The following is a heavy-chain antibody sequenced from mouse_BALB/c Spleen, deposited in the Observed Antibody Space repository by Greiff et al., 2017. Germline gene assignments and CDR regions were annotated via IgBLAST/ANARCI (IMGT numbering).Heavy chain of an antibody. V-gene: IGHV14-3*02. J-gene: IGHJ2*01. D-gene: IGHD2-3*01. CDR3: ARPIYDGYYVGY. CDR1: GFNIKDTY. CDR2: IDPANGNT. Sequence: EVQLQQSGAELVKPGASVKLSCTASGFNIKDTYMPWVKQRPEQGLEWIGRIDPANGNTKYDPKFQGKATITADTSSNTAYLQLSSLTSEDTAVYYCARPIYDGYYVGYWGQGTTLTVSS.